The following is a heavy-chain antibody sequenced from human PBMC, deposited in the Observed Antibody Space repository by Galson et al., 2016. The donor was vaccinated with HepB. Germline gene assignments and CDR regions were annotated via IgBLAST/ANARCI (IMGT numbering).Heavy chain of an antibody. Sequence: TLSLTCTVSGGSISSGDYSWSWIRQPPGKGLEWIGYVYYTGSTFYNPSLKSRVTISVDRSKNQFSLKLSSVTAADTAVYYCARDRNGGFGDYYFDYWGRGALVTVSS. CDR2: VYYTGST. CDR1: GGSISSGDYS. CDR3: ARDRNGGFGDYYFDY. V-gene: IGHV4-30-2*01. D-gene: IGHD4-17*01. J-gene: IGHJ4*02.